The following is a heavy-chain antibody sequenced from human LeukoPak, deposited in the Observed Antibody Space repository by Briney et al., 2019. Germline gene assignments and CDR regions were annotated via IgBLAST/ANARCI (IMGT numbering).Heavy chain of an antibody. Sequence: GGSLRLSCAASGFTFSSYAMSWVRQAPGEGLEWVSGISGSGGSTYYADSVKGRFTISRDNSKNTLYLQMNSLRAEDTAVYYCAKPAYCSGGSCYSIGYFDYWGQGTLVTVSS. D-gene: IGHD2-15*01. CDR2: ISGSGGST. V-gene: IGHV3-23*01. J-gene: IGHJ4*02. CDR3: AKPAYCSGGSCYSIGYFDY. CDR1: GFTFSSYA.